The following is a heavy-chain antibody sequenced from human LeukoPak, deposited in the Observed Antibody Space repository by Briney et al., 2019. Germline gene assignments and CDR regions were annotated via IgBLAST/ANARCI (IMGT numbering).Heavy chain of an antibody. J-gene: IGHJ4*02. D-gene: IGHD2-15*01. CDR3: ARHHRRHCSGVTCYRYYFDY. CDR1: GGSISSGGYS. V-gene: IGHV4-30-2*03. CDR2: IYYSGST. Sequence: SETLSLTCAVSGGSISSGGYSWSWIRQPPGKGLEWIGYIYYSGSTFYNPSLKSRVTISVDTSKNQFSLKLNSVTAADTAVFYCARHHRRHCSGVTCYRYYFDYWGQGTLVTVSS.